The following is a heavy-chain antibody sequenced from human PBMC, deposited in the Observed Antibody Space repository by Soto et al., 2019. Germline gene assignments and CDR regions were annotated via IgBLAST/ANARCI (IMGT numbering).Heavy chain of an antibody. CDR1: GFTFSDYY. V-gene: IGHV3-11*01. J-gene: IGHJ2*01. Sequence: QVQLVESGGGLVKPGGSLRLSCAASGFTFSDYYMSWIRQAPGKGLEWVSYISSSGSTIYYADSVKGRFTIARDNAKNSLYLHINSLRAADTAVYYCARVKFFEWLLPLWYFDLWGRGTPVTGSS. CDR2: ISSSGSTI. D-gene: IGHD3-3*01. CDR3: ARVKFFEWLLPLWYFDL.